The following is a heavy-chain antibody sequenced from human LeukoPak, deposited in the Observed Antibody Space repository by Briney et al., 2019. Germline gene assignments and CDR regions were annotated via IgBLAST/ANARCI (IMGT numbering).Heavy chain of an antibody. J-gene: IGHJ4*02. CDR2: IKSDGGTK. CDR1: GFTFSNAW. CDR3: TTDLGDYGDYVRC. D-gene: IGHD4-17*01. V-gene: IGHV3-15*01. Sequence: GGSLRLSCAASGFTFSNAWMSWVRQAPGKGLEWIGRIKSDGGTKDYAAPVKGRFTISRDDSKNTLYLQMNSLKAEDTAVYYCTTDLGDYGDYVRCWGQGTLVTVSS.